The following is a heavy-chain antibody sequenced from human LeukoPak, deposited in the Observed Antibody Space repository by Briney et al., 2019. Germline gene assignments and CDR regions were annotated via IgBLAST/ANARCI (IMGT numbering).Heavy chain of an antibody. V-gene: IGHV3-30*18. CDR3: AKGSGAYGHPTSPLFDF. D-gene: IGHD3-3*01. CDR1: RFAFNYYG. J-gene: IGHJ4*02. Sequence: GGSLRLSCMGSRFAFNYYGMHGVRQTPGRGLEGVAVVSADGSERYYAQFVKGRFAISRDNSKNTLFLEMSSLRTEDTAVYYCAKGSGAYGHPTSPLFDFWGQGTLVTVSS. CDR2: VSADGSER.